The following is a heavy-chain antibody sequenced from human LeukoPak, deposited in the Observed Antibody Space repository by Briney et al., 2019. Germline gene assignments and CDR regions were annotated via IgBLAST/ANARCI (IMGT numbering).Heavy chain of an antibody. J-gene: IGHJ4*02. Sequence: PGGSLRRSCTASGFTFGDFTLGWVRQAPGKGLEWLGFIRGQVYGRTTEYAASVKGRFTFSRDDSKSIAYLQMNSLKTEDAAVYYCTTAVPHTDYWGQGTVVTVSS. D-gene: IGHD6-19*01. CDR1: GFTFGDFT. V-gene: IGHV3-49*04. CDR3: TTAVPHTDY. CDR2: IRGQVYGRTT.